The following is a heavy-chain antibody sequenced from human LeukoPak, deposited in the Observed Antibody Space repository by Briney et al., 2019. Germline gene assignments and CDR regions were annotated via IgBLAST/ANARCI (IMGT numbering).Heavy chain of an antibody. D-gene: IGHD6-13*01. CDR1: GGSISSSSYY. CDR3: ARVGHIAAAGSEFDY. CDR2: IYYSGST. V-gene: IGHV4-39*07. Sequence: PSETLSLTCTVSGGSISSSSYYWGWIRQPPGKGLEWIGSIYYSGSTYYNPSLKSRVTISVDTSKNQFSLKLSSVTAADTAVYYCARVGHIAAAGSEFDYWGQGTLVTVSS. J-gene: IGHJ4*02.